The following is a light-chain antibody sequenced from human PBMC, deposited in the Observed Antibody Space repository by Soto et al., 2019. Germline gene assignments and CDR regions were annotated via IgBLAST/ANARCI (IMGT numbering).Light chain of an antibody. CDR3: QQRNRGPRT. Sequence: IVLTQSPATLSLSPGDSATLSCRASESVGTYLMWYQQKPGRAPRLLIYDVSSRAGGIPARFSGSGSGADFTLTISYLEPEDFATYYCQQRNRGPRTFGQGTKLEI. V-gene: IGKV3-11*01. CDR1: ESVGTY. J-gene: IGKJ2*01. CDR2: DVS.